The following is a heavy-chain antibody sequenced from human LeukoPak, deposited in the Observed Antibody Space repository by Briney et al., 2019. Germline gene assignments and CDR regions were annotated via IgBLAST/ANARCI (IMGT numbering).Heavy chain of an antibody. CDR1: GGSSSGYY. CDR2: INHSGST. Sequence: SETLSLTCAVYGGSSSGYYWSWIRQPPGKGLEWIGEINHSGSTNYNPSLKSRVTISVDTSKNQFSLKLSSVTAADTAVYYCATYVRGVITDYMDVWGKGTTVTISS. CDR3: ATYVRGVITDYMDV. V-gene: IGHV4-34*01. D-gene: IGHD3-10*01. J-gene: IGHJ6*03.